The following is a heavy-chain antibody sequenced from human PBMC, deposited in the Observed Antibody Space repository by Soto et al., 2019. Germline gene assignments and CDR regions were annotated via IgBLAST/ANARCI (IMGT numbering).Heavy chain of an antibody. D-gene: IGHD3-3*01. Sequence: SVNVSCKASVYTFTCYAINWVRQAPGQALEWMRWINTNTGNTTYVQGFTVLFVFSLDISVSTAYLQICSLKAVDTAVYYCASYVFGVVKKGLAYYYGMNVWGQGTTATVSS. CDR1: VYTFTCYA. V-gene: IGHV7-4-1*01. CDR3: ASYVFGVVKKGLAYYYGMNV. J-gene: IGHJ6*02. CDR2: INTNTGNT.